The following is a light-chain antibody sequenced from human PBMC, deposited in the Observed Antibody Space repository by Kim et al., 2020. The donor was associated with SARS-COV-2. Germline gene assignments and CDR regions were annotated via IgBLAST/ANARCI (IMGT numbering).Light chain of an antibody. CDR3: QQYGGSPWT. CDR2: GAS. V-gene: IGKV3-20*01. CDR1: QTISGNY. Sequence: SPGERSPPSCTASQTISGNYLAWYQQTPGQAPRVLIHGASSRATGIPDRFSGSGSGTDFTLTISRLEPEDFAVYYCQQYGGSPWTFGHGTKVDIK. J-gene: IGKJ1*01.